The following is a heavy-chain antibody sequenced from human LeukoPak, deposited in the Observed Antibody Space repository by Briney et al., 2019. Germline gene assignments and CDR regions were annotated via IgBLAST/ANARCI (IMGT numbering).Heavy chain of an antibody. CDR1: GGSLSSGSYY. Sequence: SQTLSLTCTVSGGSLSSGSYYWSWIRQPAGKGLEWIGRIYTSGSTNYNPSLKSRVTISVDTSKNQFSLKLSSVTAADTAVYCCARTTVTTVLDYWGQGTLVTVSS. J-gene: IGHJ4*02. V-gene: IGHV4-61*02. D-gene: IGHD4-17*01. CDR3: ARTTVTTVLDY. CDR2: IYTSGST.